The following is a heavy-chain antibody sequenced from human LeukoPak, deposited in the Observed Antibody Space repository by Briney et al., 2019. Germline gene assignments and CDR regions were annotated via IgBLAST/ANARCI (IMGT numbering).Heavy chain of an antibody. CDR3: ARRSGWYVGYYYYYMDV. V-gene: IGHV4-34*01. Sequence: NTSETLSLTCAVYGGSFSGYYWSWIRQPPGKGLEWIGEINHSGSTNYNPTLKSRVTISVDTSKNQFSLKLSSVTAVDTAVYYCARRSGWYVGYYYYYMDVWGKGTTVTVSS. D-gene: IGHD6-19*01. J-gene: IGHJ6*03. CDR1: GGSFSGYY. CDR2: INHSGST.